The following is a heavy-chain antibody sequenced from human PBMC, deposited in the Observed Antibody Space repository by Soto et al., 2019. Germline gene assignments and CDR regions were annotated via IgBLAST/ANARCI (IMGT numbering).Heavy chain of an antibody. CDR3: AKYGSGSYLYYYYMDV. D-gene: IGHD3-10*01. CDR2: IYYSGST. V-gene: IGHV4-39*01. CDR1: GGSINSSSYY. J-gene: IGHJ6*03. Sequence: SETLSLTCTVSGGSINSSSYYWGWIRQPPGKGLEWIGSIYYSGSTYYNPSLKSRVTISVDTSKNQFSLKLSSVTAADTAVYYCAKYGSGSYLYYYYMDVWGKGTTVTVSS.